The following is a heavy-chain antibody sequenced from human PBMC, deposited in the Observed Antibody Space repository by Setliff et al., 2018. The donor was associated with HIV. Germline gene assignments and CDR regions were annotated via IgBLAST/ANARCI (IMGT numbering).Heavy chain of an antibody. CDR2: MSFSANS. CDR3: ARAGGGFYYGSGSYYPAGAFDI. J-gene: IGHJ3*02. CDR1: GDFFSSDYY. V-gene: IGHV4-59*01. D-gene: IGHD3-10*01. Sequence: PSETLSLTCTVSGDFFSSDYYWSWIRQPPGKGLEWLGYMSFSANSNYNPSLKNRITISIDTSKNQFSLKLSSVTAADTAVYYCARAGGGFYYGSGSYYPAGAFDIWGQGTMVTVSS.